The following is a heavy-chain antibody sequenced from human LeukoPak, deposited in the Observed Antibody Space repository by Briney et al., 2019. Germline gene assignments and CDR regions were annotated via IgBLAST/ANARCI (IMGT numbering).Heavy chain of an antibody. V-gene: IGHV3-33*01. J-gene: IGHJ4*02. CDR2: IWSVGRNK. CDR1: GFTFSSYG. CDR3: VTSVGDLYFFDY. D-gene: IGHD3-16*01. Sequence: GGSLRPSCAASGFTFSSYGMHWVRQAPGKGRGWVAVIWSVGRNKFYGDSVKGRFTISRDNSKNTLCLQMNSLRAEYTAVYYCVTSVGDLYFFDYWGQGTLVTVSS.